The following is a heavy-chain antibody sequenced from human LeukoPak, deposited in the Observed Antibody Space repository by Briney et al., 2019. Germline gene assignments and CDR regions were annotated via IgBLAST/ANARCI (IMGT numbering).Heavy chain of an antibody. J-gene: IGHJ4*02. V-gene: IGHV3-66*02. CDR3: ARDLRLTTIFGVVSN. D-gene: IGHD3-3*01. CDR2: IYSGGST. Sequence: GGSLRLSCAASGFTVSSNYMSWVRQAPGKGLEWVSVIYSGGSTYYADSVKGRFTISRDNSMNTLYLQMNSLRAEDTAAYYCARDLRLTTIFGVVSNWGQGTLVTVSS. CDR1: GFTVSSNY.